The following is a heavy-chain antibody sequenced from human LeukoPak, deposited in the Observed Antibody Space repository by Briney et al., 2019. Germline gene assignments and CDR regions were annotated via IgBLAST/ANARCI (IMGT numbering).Heavy chain of an antibody. D-gene: IGHD2-21*01. Sequence: SQTLSLTCTVSGGSISSGDYYWSWIRQPPGKGLEWIGYIYYSGSTYYNPSLKSRVTISVDTSKNQFSLKLSSVTAADTAVYYCARETRTYCGGDCCWYWGQGTLVTVSS. J-gene: IGHJ4*02. CDR3: ARETRTYCGGDCCWY. CDR1: GGSISSGDYY. CDR2: IYYSGST. V-gene: IGHV4-30-4*08.